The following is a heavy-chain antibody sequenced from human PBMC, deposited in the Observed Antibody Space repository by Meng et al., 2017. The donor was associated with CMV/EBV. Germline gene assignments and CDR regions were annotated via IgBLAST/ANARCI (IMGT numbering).Heavy chain of an antibody. CDR3: VISRSSFDR. J-gene: IGHJ4*02. V-gene: IGHV1-69*05. Sequence: SVKVSCKASGGTFSSYVISWVRQAPGQGVEWMGGIIHGFGTTNYAQKFQDRVTLTTDESTTTAYMQVSSLRSEDTALYYCVISRSSFDRWGQGTLVTVSS. D-gene: IGHD3-3*02. CDR2: IIHGFGTT. CDR1: GGTFSSYV.